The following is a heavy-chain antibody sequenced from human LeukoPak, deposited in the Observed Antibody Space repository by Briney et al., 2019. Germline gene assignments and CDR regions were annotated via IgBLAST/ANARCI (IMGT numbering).Heavy chain of an antibody. CDR1: GGSISSYY. CDR3: ARDSRGIAAAGIYYHYYMDV. V-gene: IGHV4-4*07. Sequence: PSETLSLTCTVSGGSISSYYWSWIRQPAGKGLEWIGRIYTSGSTNYNPSLKSRVTMSVDTSKNQFSLKLSSVTAADTAVYYCARDSRGIAAAGIYYHYYMDVWGKGTTVTVSS. D-gene: IGHD6-13*01. J-gene: IGHJ6*03. CDR2: IYTSGST.